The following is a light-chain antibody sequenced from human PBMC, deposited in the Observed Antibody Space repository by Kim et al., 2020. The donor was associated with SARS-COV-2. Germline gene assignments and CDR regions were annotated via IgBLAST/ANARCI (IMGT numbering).Light chain of an antibody. CDR2: GAS. Sequence: PGERATLPCRASQSVSSSYLAWYQQKPGQAPRLLIYGASSRATGIPDRVSGSGSGTDFTLTISRLEPEDFAVYYCQQYGSSPPMYTFGQGTKLEI. CDR3: QQYGSSPPMYT. V-gene: IGKV3-20*01. J-gene: IGKJ2*01. CDR1: QSVSSSY.